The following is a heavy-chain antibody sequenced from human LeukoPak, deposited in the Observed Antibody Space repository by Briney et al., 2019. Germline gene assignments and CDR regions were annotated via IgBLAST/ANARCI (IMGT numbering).Heavy chain of an antibody. V-gene: IGHV1-3*01. CDR1: GYTFTSYA. CDR3: ARDFDVLRYFDWCSHYYYGMDV. J-gene: IGHJ6*02. Sequence: GASVKVSCKASGYTFTSYAMHWVRQAPGQRLEWMGWINAGNGNTKYSQKFQGRVTITRDTSASTAYMELSSLRSEDTAVYYCARDFDVLRYFDWCSHYYYGMDVWGQGTTVTVSS. CDR2: INAGNGNT. D-gene: IGHD3-9*01.